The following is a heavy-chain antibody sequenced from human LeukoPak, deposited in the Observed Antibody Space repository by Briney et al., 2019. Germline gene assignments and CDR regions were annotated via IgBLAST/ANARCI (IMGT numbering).Heavy chain of an antibody. CDR1: GYTFTGYY. V-gene: IGHV1-2*02. J-gene: IGHJ1*01. D-gene: IGHD2-2*01. Sequence: GASVKVSCKTSGYTFTGYYMHWVRQAPRQGLEWMGWINTNSGGTNYAQKFQGRVTMTRDTSISTAYMELSRLRSDDTAVYYCARDLVGCSSTSCYHWEYFQHWGQGTLVTVSS. CDR2: INTNSGGT. CDR3: ARDLVGCSSTSCYHWEYFQH.